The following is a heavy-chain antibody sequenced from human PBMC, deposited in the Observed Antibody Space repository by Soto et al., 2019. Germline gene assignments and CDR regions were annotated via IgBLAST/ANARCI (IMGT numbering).Heavy chain of an antibody. CDR3: ARHPYDILTGYYLGYFDY. V-gene: IGHV4-39*01. J-gene: IGHJ4*02. Sequence: SETLSLTCTVSGGSISSSSYYWGWIRQPPGKGLEWIGSIYYSGSTYYNPSLKSRVTISVDTSKNQFSLKLSSVTAADTAVYYCARHPYDILTGYYLGYFDYWGQGTLVTVSS. D-gene: IGHD3-9*01. CDR2: IYYSGST. CDR1: GGSISSSSYY.